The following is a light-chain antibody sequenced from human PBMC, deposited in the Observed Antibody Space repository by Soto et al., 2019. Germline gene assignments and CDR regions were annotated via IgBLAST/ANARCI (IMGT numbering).Light chain of an antibody. CDR3: QQYGSSPRT. J-gene: IGKJ4*01. CDR2: LGS. V-gene: IGKV2-28*01. Sequence: DIVMTQSPLSLPVTPGEPASISCRSSQSLLHTNGYNYLDWYLQKPGQSPQLLIYLGSNRASGVTDRLSGAGSSIDFTLTISRLEPEDIAGYYCQQYGSSPRTFAGGTKVDIK. CDR1: QSLLHTNGYNY.